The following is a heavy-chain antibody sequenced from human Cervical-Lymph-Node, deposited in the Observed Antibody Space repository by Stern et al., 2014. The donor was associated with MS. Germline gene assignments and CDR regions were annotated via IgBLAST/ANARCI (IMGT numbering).Heavy chain of an antibody. V-gene: IGHV5-51*01. J-gene: IGHJ4*02. CDR2: IDVGDSET. CDR1: GYTFTTYW. Sequence: EVQLVQSGAEVKKPGESLKISCKGAGYTFTTYWIGWVRQMPGKGLEWMGIIDVGDSETRYSPSFQGQVTISADKSISTAYLHWRSLKASDTAMYYCARSYSSSWTHYFDYWGQGTLVTVSS. CDR3: ARSYSSSWTHYFDY. D-gene: IGHD6-13*01.